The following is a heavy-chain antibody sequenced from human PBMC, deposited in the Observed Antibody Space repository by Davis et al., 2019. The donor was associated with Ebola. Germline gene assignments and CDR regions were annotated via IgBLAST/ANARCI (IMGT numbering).Heavy chain of an antibody. D-gene: IGHD1-26*01. J-gene: IGHJ4*02. Sequence: PGGSLRLSCATSGFSLGPHGMHWIRQAPGKGLEWVAMSVNDATTQYYGDSVRGRFTISRDNPRKMMYLQMNNLRVQDTAVYYCARDHLEGSLDYWGQGTLVIVS. CDR2: SVNDATTQ. CDR1: GFSLGPHG. V-gene: IGHV3-33*01. CDR3: ARDHLEGSLDY.